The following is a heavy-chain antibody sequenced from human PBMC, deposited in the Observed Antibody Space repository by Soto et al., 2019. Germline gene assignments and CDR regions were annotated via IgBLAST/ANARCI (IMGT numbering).Heavy chain of an antibody. Sequence: ASVKVSCKASGYTFYNYDITWVRQAPGQGLEWMGTISAYNENTNVAQNLQGRVSMTTDKSTATAYMELRSLTSDDTAVYYCARGQLVTFDYWGQGTLVTVSS. CDR1: GYTFYNYD. CDR2: ISAYNENT. CDR3: ARGQLVTFDY. J-gene: IGHJ4*02. V-gene: IGHV1-18*01. D-gene: IGHD1-1*01.